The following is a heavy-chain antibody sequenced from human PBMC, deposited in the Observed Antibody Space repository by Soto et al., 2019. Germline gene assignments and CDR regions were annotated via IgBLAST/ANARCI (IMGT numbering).Heavy chain of an antibody. Sequence: PSETLSLTCTVSGGSLSNYYWSWIRQPPGKGLEWIGYIYYSGSTNYNPSLKRRVTISVDTSKNQFSLKLSSVAAADTAVYYCAREDTAMGNSYWGQGTLVTVSS. V-gene: IGHV4-59*01. CDR1: GGSLSNYY. CDR3: AREDTAMGNSY. J-gene: IGHJ4*02. D-gene: IGHD5-18*01. CDR2: IYYSGST.